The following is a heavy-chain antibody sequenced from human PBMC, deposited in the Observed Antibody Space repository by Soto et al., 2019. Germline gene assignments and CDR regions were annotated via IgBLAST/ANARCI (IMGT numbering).Heavy chain of an antibody. CDR3: AKVDAYSYRTDH. J-gene: IGHJ4*02. Sequence: GGSLRLSCAASGFTFSNSAMTWVRQALGKGPEWVSSIGRTNNTHYADSVKGRFAISRDNSQNTLYLQMNSLTAEDTAVYLCAKVDAYSYRTDHWGQGTLVTVYS. CDR1: GFTFSNSA. V-gene: IGHV3-23*01. CDR2: IGRTNNT. D-gene: IGHD3-16*02.